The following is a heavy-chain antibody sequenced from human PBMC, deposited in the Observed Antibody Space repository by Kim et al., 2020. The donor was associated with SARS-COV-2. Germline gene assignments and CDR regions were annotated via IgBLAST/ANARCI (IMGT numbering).Heavy chain of an antibody. Sequence: SVKGRFTISRENAKNSLYLQMNSLRAGDTAVYYCARALTGYYGASEAFDIWGQGTMVTVSS. CDR3: ARALTGYYGASEAFDI. V-gene: IGHV3-13*01. D-gene: IGHD3-9*01. J-gene: IGHJ3*02.